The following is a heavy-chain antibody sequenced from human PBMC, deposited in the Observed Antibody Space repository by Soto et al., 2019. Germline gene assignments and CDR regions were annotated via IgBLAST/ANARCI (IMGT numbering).Heavy chain of an antibody. J-gene: IGHJ4*02. D-gene: IGHD5-18*01. V-gene: IGHV3-66*01. CDR2: IYTGGDT. CDR1: GFTVSSTY. CDR3: ASWALPDGHIYGYLDS. Sequence: EVQLVESGGGLVQPGGSLRLSCAVSGFTVSSTYMSWVRQAPRQGLEWVSLIYTGGDTYYPDSVKDRFTISRDNSMNTVCLQMNSLRAEDTAVYYCASWALPDGHIYGYLDSWGQGTLVTVSS.